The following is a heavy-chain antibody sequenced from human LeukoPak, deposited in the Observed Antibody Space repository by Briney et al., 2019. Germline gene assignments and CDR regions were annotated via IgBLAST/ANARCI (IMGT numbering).Heavy chain of an antibody. CDR3: AELGITMIGGV. D-gene: IGHD3-10*02. J-gene: IGHJ6*04. V-gene: IGHV3-48*03. Sequence: PGGSLRLSCAASGFTLSSYEMHWVRQAPGKGLEWVSYISSSGSTIYYADSVKGRFTISRDNAKNSLYLQMNSLRAEDTAVYYCAELGITMIGGVWGKGTTVTISS. CDR2: ISSSGSTI. CDR1: GFTLSSYE.